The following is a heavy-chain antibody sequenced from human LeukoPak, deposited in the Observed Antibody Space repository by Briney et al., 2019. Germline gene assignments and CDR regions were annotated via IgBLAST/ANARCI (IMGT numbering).Heavy chain of an antibody. Sequence: GGSLRLSCAASGFTFSDTWMHWVRQAPGEGLVWVSRIRSDGSDTRYAESVKGRFTISRDNAKNSLYLQMNSLRAEDTAVYYCAREGLLWFGNLGSDLDYWGQGALVTVSS. D-gene: IGHD3-10*01. CDR1: GFTFSDTW. J-gene: IGHJ4*02. V-gene: IGHV3-74*01. CDR3: AREGLLWFGNLGSDLDY. CDR2: IRSDGSDT.